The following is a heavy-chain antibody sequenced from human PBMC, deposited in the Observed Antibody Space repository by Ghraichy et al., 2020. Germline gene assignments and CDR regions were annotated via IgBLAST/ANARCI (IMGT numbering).Heavy chain of an antibody. CDR3: SFLSTFQFDF. CDR2: IDPSDSQT. J-gene: IGHJ4*02. D-gene: IGHD2/OR15-2a*01. CDR1: GYSFGSYW. V-gene: IGHV5-10-1*01. Sequence: GESLNISCKGSGYSFGSYWINWVRQTPGKGLEWMGRIDPSDSQTNYNPSFQGHVTLSVDKSINTAYLQWSSLKASDSGLYYCSFLSTFQFDFWGQGTQVTVSS.